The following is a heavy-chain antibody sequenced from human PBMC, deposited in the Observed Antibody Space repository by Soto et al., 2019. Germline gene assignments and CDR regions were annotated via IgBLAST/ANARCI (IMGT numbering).Heavy chain of an antibody. CDR2: ISSSGSTI. V-gene: IGHV3-11*01. CDR1: GFTFSYYY. Sequence: GGSLRLSCAASGFTFSYYYMSWIRQSPGKGLEWVSYISSSGSTIYYADSVKGRFTISRDNAKNSLYLQMNSLRAEDTAVYYCARGYSSSWYVQHFDYWGQGTLVTVSS. D-gene: IGHD6-13*01. J-gene: IGHJ4*02. CDR3: ARGYSSSWYVQHFDY.